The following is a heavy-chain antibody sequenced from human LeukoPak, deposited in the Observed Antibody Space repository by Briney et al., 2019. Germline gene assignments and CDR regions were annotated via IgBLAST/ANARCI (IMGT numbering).Heavy chain of an antibody. CDR3: AKPQYDSSWYYFDY. J-gene: IGHJ4*02. CDR2: IRGNGVST. Sequence: GGSLRLSCAASGFTFSTYAMSWVRQAPGEGLEWVSTIRGNGVSTYYANSVKGRFTISRDNSKNTLWLQMNSLRAEDTALYYSAKPQYDSSWYYFDYWGQGTLVTVSS. V-gene: IGHV3-23*01. CDR1: GFTFSTYA. D-gene: IGHD6-13*01.